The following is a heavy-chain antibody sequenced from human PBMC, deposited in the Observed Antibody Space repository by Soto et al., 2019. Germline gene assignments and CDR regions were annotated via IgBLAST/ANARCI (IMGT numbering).Heavy chain of an antibody. CDR3: TRAVVVTANIYQYHGMDV. V-gene: IGHV1-69*12. J-gene: IGHJ6*02. CDR2: IITMFGTA. CDR1: GGTFSSYA. D-gene: IGHD2-21*02. Sequence: QVQLVQSGAEVKKPGSSVKVSCKASGGTFSSYAISWVRQAPGQGLEWMGGIITMFGTAKYAQKFQGRVRITADESTRTAYLELSSLRSEDTAVYYCTRAVVVTANIYQYHGMDVWGQGTTVTVSS.